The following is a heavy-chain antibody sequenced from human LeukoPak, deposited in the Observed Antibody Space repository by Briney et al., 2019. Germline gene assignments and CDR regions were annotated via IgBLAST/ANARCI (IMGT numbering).Heavy chain of an antibody. CDR3: ARLGSHYGSGFD. CDR1: GYSISSGYY. V-gene: IGHV4-38-2*01. J-gene: IGHJ4*02. Sequence: SETLSLTCAVSGYSISSGYYWGWIRQPPGKGPEWIGSIYHSGSTYYNPSLKSRVTISVDTSKNQFSLKLSSVTAADTAVYYCARLGSHYGSGFDWGQGTLVTVSS. D-gene: IGHD3-10*01. CDR2: IYHSGST.